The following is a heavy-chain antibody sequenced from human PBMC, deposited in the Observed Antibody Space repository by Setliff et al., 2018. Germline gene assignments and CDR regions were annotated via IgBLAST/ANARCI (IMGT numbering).Heavy chain of an antibody. D-gene: IGHD3-10*01. J-gene: IGHJ6*03. CDR3: ARVWFGNMDV. V-gene: IGHV3-21*01. CDR2: ICSSSSYI. CDR1: GFTFSTYT. Sequence: LRLSCAASGFTFSTYTMNWVRQAPGKGLEWVSSICSSSSYIYYADSVKGRFTISRDNAKNSLFLQMNSLRAEDTAVYYCARVWFGNMDVWGKGTTVTVSS.